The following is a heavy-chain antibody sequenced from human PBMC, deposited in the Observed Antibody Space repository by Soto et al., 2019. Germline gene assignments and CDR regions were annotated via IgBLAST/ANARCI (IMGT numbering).Heavy chain of an antibody. V-gene: IGHV1-8*01. CDR1: GYTFTGYD. CDR3: ARGETFDP. CDR2: MNCDSGNT. Sequence: QVQLVQSGAEVKKPGASVKVSCKASGYTFTGYDINWVRQATGQGLEWMGWMNCDSGNTGFAPNFQGRVSMTRDSSSNTAYMELSSLRSDDTAIYYCARGETFDPWGQGTLVTVSS. J-gene: IGHJ5*02.